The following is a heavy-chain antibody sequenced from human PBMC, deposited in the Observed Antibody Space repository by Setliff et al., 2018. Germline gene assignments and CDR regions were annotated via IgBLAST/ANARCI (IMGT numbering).Heavy chain of an antibody. CDR2: IYTSWST. CDR1: GDSISSRPFY. D-gene: IGHD3-3*01. V-gene: IGHV4-61*09. J-gene: IGHJ6*03. CDR3: ARMSGFQYIDV. Sequence: PSETLSLTCTVSGDSISSRPFYWGWFRQPAGKELEWIGQIYTSWSTNYNPSLKSRVAISLDTSKNQFSLSLTSVTAADTAVYYCARMSGFQYIDVWDKGTTVTVSS.